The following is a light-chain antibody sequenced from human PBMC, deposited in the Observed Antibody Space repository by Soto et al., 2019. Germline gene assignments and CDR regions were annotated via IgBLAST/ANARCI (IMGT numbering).Light chain of an antibody. CDR2: NNN. CDR3: AAWDDSLNGRL. V-gene: IGLV1-44*01. CDR1: SSNIASNT. Sequence: QSVLTQPPSASGTPGQRVTLSCSGSSSNIASNTVNWYQQLPGTAPKLLIYNNNHRPSGVLDRFSGSKSGTSASLAISGLQSEDEADYYCAAWDDSLNGRLFGGGTKLTVL. J-gene: IGLJ2*01.